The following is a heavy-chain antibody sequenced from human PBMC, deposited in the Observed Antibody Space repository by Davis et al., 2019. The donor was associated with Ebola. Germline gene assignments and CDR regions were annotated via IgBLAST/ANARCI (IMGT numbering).Heavy chain of an antibody. CDR3: ASHSGSYYYYYGMDV. V-gene: IGHV1-69*06. J-gene: IGHJ6*02. CDR1: GGTFSSYA. D-gene: IGHD1-26*01. CDR2: IIPIFGTA. Sequence: AASVKVSCKASGGTFSSYAISWVRQAPGQGLEWMGGIIPIFGTANYAQKFQGRVTITADKSTSTAYMELSSLRSEDTAVYYCASHSGSYYYYYGMDVWGQGTTVTVSS.